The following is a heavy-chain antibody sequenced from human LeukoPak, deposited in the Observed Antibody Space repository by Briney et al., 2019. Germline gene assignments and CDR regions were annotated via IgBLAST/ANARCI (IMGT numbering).Heavy chain of an antibody. V-gene: IGHV4-30-2*01. CDR2: IYHSGST. D-gene: IGHD1-7*01. CDR1: GGSISSGGYS. CDR3: ARGEAINWNYNWYFDL. Sequence: PSQTLSLTCAVSGGSISSGGYSWSWIRQPPGKGLEWIGYIYHSGSTYYNPSLKGRVTISVDRSKNQFSLKLSSVTAADTAVYYCARGEAINWNYNWYFDLWGRGTLVTVSS. J-gene: IGHJ2*01.